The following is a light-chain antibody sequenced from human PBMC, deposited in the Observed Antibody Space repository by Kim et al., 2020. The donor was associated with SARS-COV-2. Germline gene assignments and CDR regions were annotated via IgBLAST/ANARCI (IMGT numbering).Light chain of an antibody. CDR1: KLGDKF. CDR2: QDD. J-gene: IGLJ2*01. Sequence: SVYPGQTASITCSGNKLGDKFAFWYQKKPGQSPVVVIYQDDKRPSGIPGRFSGSNSGNTATLTISGTLPMDEADYYCQAWDSNTAVFGGGTKLTVL. CDR3: QAWDSNTAV. V-gene: IGLV3-1*01.